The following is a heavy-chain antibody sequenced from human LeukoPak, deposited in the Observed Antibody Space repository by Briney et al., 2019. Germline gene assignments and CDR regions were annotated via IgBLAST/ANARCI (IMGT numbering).Heavy chain of an antibody. V-gene: IGHV3-48*03. D-gene: IGHD1-26*01. CDR3: ARSVGASNNYFYYGMDV. Sequence: GGSLRLSCAAAGFTFSSYEMNWVRQAPGKGLEWVSYISSSGSTIYYADSVKGRFTISRDNAKNSLYLQMDSLRAEETAVYYCARSVGASNNYFYYGMDVWGQGTTVTVSS. CDR1: GFTFSSYE. J-gene: IGHJ6*02. CDR2: ISSSGSTI.